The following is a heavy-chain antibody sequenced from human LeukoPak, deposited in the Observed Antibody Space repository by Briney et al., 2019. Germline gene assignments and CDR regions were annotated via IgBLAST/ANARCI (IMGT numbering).Heavy chain of an antibody. V-gene: IGHV4-59*01. Sequence: SETLSLTCTVSGGSISSYYWSWIRQPPGKGLEWIGYIYYSGSTNHNPSLKSRVTISVDTSKNQFSLKLSSVTAADTAVYYCASYTNRGSWYFDLWGRGTLVTVSS. CDR3: ASYTNRGSWYFDL. J-gene: IGHJ2*01. CDR2: IYYSGST. CDR1: GGSISSYY. D-gene: IGHD7-27*01.